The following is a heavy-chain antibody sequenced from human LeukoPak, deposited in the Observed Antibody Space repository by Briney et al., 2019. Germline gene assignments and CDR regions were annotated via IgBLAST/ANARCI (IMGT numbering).Heavy chain of an antibody. J-gene: IGHJ4*02. D-gene: IGHD4/OR15-4a*01. Sequence: GASVKVSCKASGGTFSSYAISWVRQAPGQGLEWMGWINPNTGDTNYAQKFQGRVTMSRDTSTSTVYMELSSLRSEDTAVYYCARDGAYYFDYWGQGTLVTVSS. CDR1: GGTFSSYA. CDR2: INPNTGDT. CDR3: ARDGAYYFDY. V-gene: IGHV1-2*02.